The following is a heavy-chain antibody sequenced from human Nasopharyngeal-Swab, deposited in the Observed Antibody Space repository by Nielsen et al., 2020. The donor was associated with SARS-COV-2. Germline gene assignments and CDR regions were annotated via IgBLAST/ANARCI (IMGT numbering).Heavy chain of an antibody. J-gene: IGHJ6*02. CDR3: TTDLAYCGGDCYSPYYYGMDV. Sequence: WIRQRPGKGLEWVGRIKSKTDGGTTDYAAPVKGRFTISRDDSKNTLYLQMNSLKTEDTAVYYCTTDLAYCGGDCYSPYYYGMDVWGQGTTVTVSS. D-gene: IGHD2-21*02. CDR2: IKSKTDGGTT. V-gene: IGHV3-15*01.